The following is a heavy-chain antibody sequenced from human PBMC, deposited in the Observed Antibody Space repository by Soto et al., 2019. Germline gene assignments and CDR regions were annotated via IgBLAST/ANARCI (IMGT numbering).Heavy chain of an antibody. D-gene: IGHD3-22*01. CDR1: GFSFSDSA. CDR2: IGGRTNTYAT. J-gene: IGHJ6*04. Sequence: EMQLVESGGGLVQPGGSLKLSCAASGFSFSDSAIHWVRQASGKGLEWVGRIGGRTNTYATTCAASMEGRFTISRDDSKNTAYLQMNSLKTEDSAVYYCTRPWDSTGHYHMDVWGKGTTVIVSS. CDR3: TRPWDSTGHYHMDV. V-gene: IGHV3-73*02.